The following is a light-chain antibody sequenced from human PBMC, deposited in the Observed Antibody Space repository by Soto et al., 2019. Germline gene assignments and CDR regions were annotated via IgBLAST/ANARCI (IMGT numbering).Light chain of an antibody. J-gene: IGKJ1*01. CDR1: QSVTGTN. V-gene: IGKV3-20*01. CDR3: QQYGSSPVT. Sequence: EIVLTQSPVTLSLSPWEGATLSCRASQSVTGTNLAWYQQRAGQAPRLLIYDAVRRATGIPDRFSGSGSGTDVTLTISTLEPEDFAVYYCQQYGSSPVTFGQGTKVDIK. CDR2: DAV.